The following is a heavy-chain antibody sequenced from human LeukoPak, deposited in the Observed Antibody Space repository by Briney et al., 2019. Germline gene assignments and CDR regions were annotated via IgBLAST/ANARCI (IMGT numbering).Heavy chain of an antibody. D-gene: IGHD2-15*01. CDR2: IYSSVTT. CDR1: GGSISSYY. Sequence: PSETLSLTCTVSGGSISSYYWSWIRQPPGKGLEWIGYIYSSVTTNYHPSLKSRVTISVDPSKNHFSLKLTSVTAADTPVYYCARLGYCSGGSCLGAFDIWGQGTMVTVSS. V-gene: IGHV4-59*08. CDR3: ARLGYCSGGSCLGAFDI. J-gene: IGHJ3*02.